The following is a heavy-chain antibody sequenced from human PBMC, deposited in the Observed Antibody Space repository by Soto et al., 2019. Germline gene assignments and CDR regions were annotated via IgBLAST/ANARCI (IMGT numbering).Heavy chain of an antibody. CDR3: ARGAMANFDY. CDR1: GVTFGSHG. J-gene: IGHJ4*02. V-gene: IGHV1-69*13. D-gene: IGHD5-18*01. Sequence: SVKVSFKASGVTFGSHGIAWLRQAPGQGLEWMGGLIAMLGTPTYARKVQGRATITADESLTSSYLELRSLRSEDTAVYFCARGAMANFDYWGQGTVVTVSS. CDR2: LIAMLGTP.